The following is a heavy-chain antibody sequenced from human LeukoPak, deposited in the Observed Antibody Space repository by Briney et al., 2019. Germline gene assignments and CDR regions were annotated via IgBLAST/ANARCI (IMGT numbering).Heavy chain of an antibody. Sequence: PSETLSLTCTVSGGSISSYYWSWIRQPPGKGLEWIGYIYYSGSTNYNPSLKSRVTISVDTSKNRFSLKLSSVTAADTAVYYCASGVVGAPYYYYYGMDVWGQGTTVTVSS. CDR3: ASGVVGAPYYYYYGMDV. CDR1: GGSISSYY. J-gene: IGHJ6*02. CDR2: IYYSGST. D-gene: IGHD1-26*01. V-gene: IGHV4-59*01.